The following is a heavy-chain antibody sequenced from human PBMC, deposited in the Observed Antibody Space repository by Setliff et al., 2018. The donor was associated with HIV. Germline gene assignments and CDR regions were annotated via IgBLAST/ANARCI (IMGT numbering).Heavy chain of an antibody. CDR3: ARVITMVWTTFDP. Sequence: SETLSLTCTVSGGSIKSSSYYWGWIRQPPGKGLEWIGNIYTSGRTNYNPSLKSRVTISVGTSKNHFSLKLSSVTAADTAVYYCARVITMVWTTFDPWGQGTLVTVSS. D-gene: IGHD3-10*01. CDR2: IYTSGRT. CDR1: GGSIKSSSYY. J-gene: IGHJ5*02. V-gene: IGHV4-61*05.